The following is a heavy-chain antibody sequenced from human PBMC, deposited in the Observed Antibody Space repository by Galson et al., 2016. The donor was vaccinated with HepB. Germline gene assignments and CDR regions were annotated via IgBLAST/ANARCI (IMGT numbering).Heavy chain of an antibody. CDR2: IYHSGST. Sequence: ETLSLTCAVSGGSISSTNCWSWVRQPPGKGLEWIGDIYHSGSTNYTPSLKSRVTISLDKSMNHLSLNLASVTAADTAVYYCARIPSYYSGMDVWGQGTTVTVSS. J-gene: IGHJ6*02. V-gene: IGHV4-4*02. CDR1: GGSISSTNC. CDR3: ARIPSYYSGMDV. D-gene: IGHD2-21*01.